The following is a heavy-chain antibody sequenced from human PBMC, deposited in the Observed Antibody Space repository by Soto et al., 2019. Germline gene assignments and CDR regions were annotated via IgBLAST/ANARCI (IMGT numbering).Heavy chain of an antibody. D-gene: IGHD1-26*01. CDR3: AGKWELYYYYGMDV. J-gene: IGHJ6*02. Sequence: EVQLLESGGGLVQPGGSLRLSCAASGFTFSSYAMSWVRQAPGKGLEWVSAISGSGGSTYYADSVKGRFTISRDNSKNTLYLQMNSLRAEDTAVYYCAGKWELYYYYGMDVWGQGTTVTVSS. V-gene: IGHV3-23*01. CDR1: GFTFSSYA. CDR2: ISGSGGST.